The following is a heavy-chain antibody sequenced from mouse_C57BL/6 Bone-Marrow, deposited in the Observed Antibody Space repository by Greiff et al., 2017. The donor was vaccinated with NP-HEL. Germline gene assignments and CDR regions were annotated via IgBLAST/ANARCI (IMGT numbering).Heavy chain of an antibody. Sequence: EVQLVESGGDLVKPGGSLKLSCAASGFTFSSYGMSWVRQTPDKRLEWVATISSGGSYTYYPDSVNGRFTISRDNAKNTLYLQMSSLKSEDTAMYYCARGSSSGYSLDYWGQGTTLTVSS. CDR2: ISSGGSYT. CDR1: GFTFSSYG. CDR3: ARGSSSGYSLDY. J-gene: IGHJ2*01. D-gene: IGHD3-2*02. V-gene: IGHV5-6*01.